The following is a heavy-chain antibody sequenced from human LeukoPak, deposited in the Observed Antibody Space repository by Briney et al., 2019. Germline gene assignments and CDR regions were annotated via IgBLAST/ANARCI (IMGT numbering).Heavy chain of an antibody. V-gene: IGHV3-23*01. D-gene: IGHD5-18*01. J-gene: IGHJ4*02. Sequence: PGGSLRLSCAASGFTFSSYAMSWVRQAPGKGLEWVSAISGSGGSTYYADSVKGRFTISRDNSKNTLYLQMNSLRAEDTAVYYCAKDGIQLWLLSLYYFDYWGQGTLVTVSS. CDR3: AKDGIQLWLLSLYYFDY. CDR1: GFTFSSYA. CDR2: ISGSGGST.